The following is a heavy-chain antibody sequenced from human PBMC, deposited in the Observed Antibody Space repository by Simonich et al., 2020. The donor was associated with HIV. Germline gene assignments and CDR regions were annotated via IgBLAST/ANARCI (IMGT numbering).Heavy chain of an antibody. CDR3: ATWEVKDNVLTGFSYWYFDL. V-gene: IGHV1-24*01. Sequence: QVQLVQSGAEVKKPGASVKVSCKVSGHTLTELSMHWVRQTPGRGLEWMGGFEPEVSETIYGHKSQGRVTMTEDTSTDTAYMELSSLRSEDTALYYCATWEVKDNVLTGFSYWYFDLWGRGTLVTVSS. D-gene: IGHD3-9*01. CDR1: GHTLTELS. CDR2: FEPEVSET. J-gene: IGHJ2*01.